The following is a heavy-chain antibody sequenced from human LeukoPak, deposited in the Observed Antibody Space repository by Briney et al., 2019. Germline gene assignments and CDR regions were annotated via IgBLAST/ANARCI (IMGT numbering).Heavy chain of an antibody. D-gene: IGHD3-22*01. CDR2: ISGSDDST. CDR1: GFTFSSYA. V-gene: IGHV3-23*01. CDR3: VRSFSSGLSKSFDF. J-gene: IGHJ4*02. Sequence: GGSLRLSCAASGFTFSSYAMSWVRQAPGKGLEWVSLISGSDDSTYYADSVKGRFTISRDNSKNTLYLQMNSLRAEDTAVYYCVRSFSSGLSKSFDFRGQGTLVTVSS.